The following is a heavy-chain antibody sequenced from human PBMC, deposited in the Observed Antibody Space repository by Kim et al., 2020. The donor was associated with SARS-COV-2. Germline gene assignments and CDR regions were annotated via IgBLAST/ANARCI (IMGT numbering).Heavy chain of an antibody. Sequence: SETLSLTCTVSGGSISSYYWSWIRQPPGKGLEWIGYIYYSGSTNYNPSLKSRVTISVDTSKNQFSLKLSSVTAADTAVYYCARDYGYCSSTSCSAGTYGMDVWGQGTTVTVSS. D-gene: IGHD2-2*03. CDR2: IYYSGST. V-gene: IGHV4-59*01. J-gene: IGHJ6*02. CDR3: ARDYGYCSSTSCSAGTYGMDV. CDR1: GGSISSYY.